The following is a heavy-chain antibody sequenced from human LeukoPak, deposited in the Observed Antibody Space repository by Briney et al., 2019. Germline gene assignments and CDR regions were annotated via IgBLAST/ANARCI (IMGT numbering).Heavy chain of an antibody. Sequence: KPSETLSLTCTVSGGSVSSSGYYWGWIRQPPGKGLEWIGSVYYSGNAYYSPSLKSRVTISVDTSKNQFSLNLSSVTAADTAVYYCATYYYDRYPYYQTSTWGQGTLVTVSS. J-gene: IGHJ5*02. CDR1: GGSVSSSGYY. D-gene: IGHD3-22*01. CDR2: VYYSGNA. V-gene: IGHV4-39*01. CDR3: ATYYYDRYPYYQTST.